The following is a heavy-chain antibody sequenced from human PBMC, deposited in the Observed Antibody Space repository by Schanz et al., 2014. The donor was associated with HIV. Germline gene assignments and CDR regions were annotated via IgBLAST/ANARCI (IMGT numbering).Heavy chain of an antibody. CDR3: ARVANWDYYGMDV. J-gene: IGHJ6*02. CDR2: IWNDGSNK. Sequence: ESGGGVVQPGRSLRLSCAVSGFTFSNYAIHWVRQAPGKGLEWRAVIWNDGSNKYYADSVKGRFTISRDNSKNTLYLQMNSLRGEDTAVYYCARVANWDYYGMDVWGRGTTVTVSS. CDR1: GFTFSNYA. D-gene: IGHD3-16*01. V-gene: IGHV3-30*04.